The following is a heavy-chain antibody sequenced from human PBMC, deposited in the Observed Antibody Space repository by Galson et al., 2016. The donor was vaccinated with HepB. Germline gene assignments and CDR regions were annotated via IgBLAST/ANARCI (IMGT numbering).Heavy chain of an antibody. Sequence: SLRLSCAASGFTFTKYAMSWVRQAPGKGLEWVSAISGGDGTTHYADSVKGRFTISRDNSKNTLYLQMNSLRADDTAVYYCARFTQQWLDRVYYFDYWGQGTLVTVSS. J-gene: IGHJ4*02. CDR2: ISGGDGTT. CDR1: GFTFTKYA. CDR3: ARFTQQWLDRVYYFDY. D-gene: IGHD6-19*01. V-gene: IGHV3-23*01.